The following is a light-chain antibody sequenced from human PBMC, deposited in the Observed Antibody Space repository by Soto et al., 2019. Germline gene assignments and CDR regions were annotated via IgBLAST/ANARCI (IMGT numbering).Light chain of an antibody. CDR2: AAS. J-gene: IGKJ1*01. CDR3: MQALQTPT. Sequence: DIQMTQSPSSLSASVGDRVTITCRASQSISSYLNWYQQKPGKAPKLLIYAASSLQSGVPSRFSGSGSGTDFTLKISRVEAEDVGVYYCMQALQTPTLGQGTKVDIK. V-gene: IGKV1-39*01. CDR1: QSISSY.